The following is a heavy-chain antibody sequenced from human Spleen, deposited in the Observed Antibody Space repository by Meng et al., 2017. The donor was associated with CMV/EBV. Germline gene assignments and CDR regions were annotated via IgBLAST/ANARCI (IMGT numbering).Heavy chain of an antibody. CDR1: GESLSSYY. CDR2: ISHSGSI. D-gene: IGHD4/OR15-4a*01. CDR3: ARGRDFGGTYADY. Sequence: CAVYGESLSSYYWTWGRQHPGEGLEWIGEISHSGSIHYDPSLKSRVTISVYTSIHQFSLKLTSLTAADTAVYYCARGRDFGGTYADYWGQGTLVTVSS. J-gene: IGHJ4*02. V-gene: IGHV4-34*01.